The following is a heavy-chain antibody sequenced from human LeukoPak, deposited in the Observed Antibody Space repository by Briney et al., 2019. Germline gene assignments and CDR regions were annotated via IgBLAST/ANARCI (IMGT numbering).Heavy chain of an antibody. CDR1: SGSISDNNYF. V-gene: IGHV4-39*07. CDR3: AREGRAAAGVWFDP. J-gene: IGHJ5*02. D-gene: IGHD6-13*01. CDR2: IYYSGST. Sequence: PSETLSLTCTVSSGSISDNNYFWGWIRQPPGKGLEWIGTIYYSGSTNYNPSLKSRVTISVDTSKNQFSLKLSSVTAADTAVYYCAREGRAAAGVWFDPWGQGTLVTVSS.